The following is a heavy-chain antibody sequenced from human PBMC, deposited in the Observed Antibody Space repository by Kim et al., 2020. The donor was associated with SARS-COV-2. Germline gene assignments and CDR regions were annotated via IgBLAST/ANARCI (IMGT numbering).Heavy chain of an antibody. J-gene: IGHJ4*02. Sequence: SETLSLTCSVSVGSISSYYWSWIRQPPGKGLEWIGYIYHSGITNINPSLRSRVTISVDTSKNQFSLNLNSVIAADTAVYFWAGSRAATGFDKWGQGTLVTVSS. CDR1: VGSISSYY. D-gene: IGHD6-13*01. V-gene: IGHV4-59*13. CDR2: IYHSGIT. CDR3: AGSRAATGFDK.